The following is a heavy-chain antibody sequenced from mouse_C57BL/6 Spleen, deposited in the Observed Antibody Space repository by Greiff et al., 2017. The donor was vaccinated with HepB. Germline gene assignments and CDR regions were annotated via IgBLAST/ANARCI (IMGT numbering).Heavy chain of an antibody. CDR1: GFTFSDYG. J-gene: IGHJ3*01. CDR2: ISSGSSTI. CDR3: AKGYGNYPWFAY. V-gene: IGHV5-17*01. Sequence: EVKVVESGGGLVKPGGSLKLSCAASGFTFSDYGMHWVRQAPEKGLEWVAYISSGSSTIYYADTVKGRFTISRDTAKNTLFLQMTSLRSEDTAMYYCAKGYGNYPWFAYWGQGTLVTVSA. D-gene: IGHD2-1*01.